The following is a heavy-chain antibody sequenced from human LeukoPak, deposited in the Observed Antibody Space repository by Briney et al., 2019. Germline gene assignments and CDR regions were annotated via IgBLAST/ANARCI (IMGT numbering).Heavy chain of an antibody. V-gene: IGHV4-4*07. D-gene: IGHD6-19*01. Sequence: SETLSLTCTVSGGSISGYYWSWIRQPAGKGLEWIGRIYTSGSTNYNPSLKSRVTMSVDTSKNQFSLKLSSVTAADTAVYYCARDGYSSGWPFDYWGQGTLVTVSS. CDR2: IYTSGST. CDR1: GGSISGYY. CDR3: ARDGYSSGWPFDY. J-gene: IGHJ4*02.